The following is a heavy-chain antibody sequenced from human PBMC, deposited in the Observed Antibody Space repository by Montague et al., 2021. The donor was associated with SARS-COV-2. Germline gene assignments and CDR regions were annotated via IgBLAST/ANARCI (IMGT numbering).Heavy chain of an antibody. Sequence: PPLVKPTQTLTLTCTFSGFSLSTSGVGVGWIRQPPGKALEWLALIYWDDGKRYSPSLKSRLTITKDTSKNQVVLTMTNMDPVDTATYYCAHRRPLWGYFDYWGQGTLVTVSS. CDR3: AHRRPLWGYFDY. CDR1: GFSLSTSGVG. CDR2: IYWDDGK. J-gene: IGHJ4*02. D-gene: IGHD7-27*01. V-gene: IGHV2-5*02.